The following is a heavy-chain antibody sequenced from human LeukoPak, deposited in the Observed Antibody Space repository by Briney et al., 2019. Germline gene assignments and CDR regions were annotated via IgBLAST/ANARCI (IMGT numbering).Heavy chain of an antibody. Sequence: AAVKVSCKASGYTFTVYYMHWVRQAPGQGLEWVGRINPNSGGTNYSQKFQGGVTMTMDTSISTAYLELSRLRSDDTAVYYCARDGGYSSSPTWGQGTLVTVSS. CDR3: ARDGGYSSSPT. CDR2: INPNSGGT. J-gene: IGHJ5*02. CDR1: GYTFTVYY. D-gene: IGHD6-6*01. V-gene: IGHV1-2*06.